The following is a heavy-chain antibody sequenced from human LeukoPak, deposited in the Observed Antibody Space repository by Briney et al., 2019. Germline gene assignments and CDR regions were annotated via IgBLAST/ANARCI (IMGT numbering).Heavy chain of an antibody. CDR3: ARDSGSYHDAFDI. CDR1: GGSFSGYY. J-gene: IGHJ3*02. CDR2: INHSGST. D-gene: IGHD1-26*01. V-gene: IGHV4-34*01. Sequence: PSETLSLTCAVYGGSFSGYYWSWIRQPPGKGLEWIGEINHSGSTNYNPSLKSRVTISVDTSKNQFSLKLSSVTAADTAAYYCARDSGSYHDAFDIWGQGTMVTVSS.